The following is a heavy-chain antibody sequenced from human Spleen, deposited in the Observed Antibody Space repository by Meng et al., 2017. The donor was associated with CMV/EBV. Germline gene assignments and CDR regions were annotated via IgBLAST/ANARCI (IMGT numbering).Heavy chain of an antibody. J-gene: IGHJ5*02. Sequence: FTLSDYYMKWIRQAPGKGLEWVSYISRDGLNTFYADSVKGRFTISRDNAKNSLYLQVKSLSTDDTALYYCARDPDSTYDYRNNAWFDPWGQGTLVTVSS. D-gene: IGHD4-11*01. CDR2: ISRDGLNT. V-gene: IGHV3-11*01. CDR1: FTLSDYY. CDR3: ARDPDSTYDYRNNAWFDP.